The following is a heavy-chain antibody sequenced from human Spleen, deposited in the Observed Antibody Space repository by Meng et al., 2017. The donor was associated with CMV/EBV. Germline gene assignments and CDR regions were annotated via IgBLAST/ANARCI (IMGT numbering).Heavy chain of an antibody. V-gene: IGHV3-30*02. CDR1: GFIFSTSG. J-gene: IGHJ4*02. CDR3: AKCLSGTGSDY. Sequence: GESLKISCAASGFIFSTSGMHWVRQDPGKGLEWVAFIRYDGSDEYYADSVKGRFTISRDNSKNTVYLQMNSLRAEDTALYYCAKCLSGTGSDYWGQGTLVTVSS. D-gene: IGHD1-26*01. CDR2: IRYDGSDE.